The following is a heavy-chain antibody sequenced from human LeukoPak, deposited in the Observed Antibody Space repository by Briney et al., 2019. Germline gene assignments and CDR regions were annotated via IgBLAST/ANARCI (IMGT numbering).Heavy chain of an antibody. D-gene: IGHD6-13*01. V-gene: IGHV4-34*01. Sequence: SETLSLTCAVYGGSFSGYYWSWIRQPPGKGLEWIGEINHSGSTNYNPSLKSRVTISVDTSKNQFSLKLSSVTAADTAVYYCARGKQQLVRRPLGYWGQGTLVTVSS. CDR3: ARGKQQLVRRPLGY. J-gene: IGHJ4*02. CDR2: INHSGST. CDR1: GGSFSGYY.